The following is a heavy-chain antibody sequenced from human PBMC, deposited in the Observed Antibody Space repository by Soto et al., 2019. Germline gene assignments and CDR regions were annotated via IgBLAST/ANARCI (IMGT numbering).Heavy chain of an antibody. CDR2: IYYSGST. D-gene: IGHD4-17*01. V-gene: IGHV4-31*03. Sequence: QVRLEESGPGLVKPSETLSLICSVSGGSVNNADYFWSWIRHHPENGLEWIGYIYYSGSTRYNPSFKTRATLSIDTSKNQFSLRLNSVTVADTAVYCCARDADYGVSRGGMAVWGRGTTVTVSS. CDR1: GGSVNNADYF. CDR3: ARDADYGVSRGGMAV. J-gene: IGHJ6*02.